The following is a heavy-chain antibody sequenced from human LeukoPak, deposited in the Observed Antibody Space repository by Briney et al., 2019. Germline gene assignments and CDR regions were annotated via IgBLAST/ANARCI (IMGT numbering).Heavy chain of an antibody. CDR1: GFTFSSYA. CDR2: VRGSDAGT. Sequence: GGSLRLSCAASGFTFSSYAMNWVRQAPGKGLEWVSAVRGSDAGTSYADSVKGRFTISRDNSKNTLYLQMTSLRAEDTAVYYCAKNRGGSYYSGSDYWGQGTLVTVSS. V-gene: IGHV3-23*01. CDR3: AKNRGGSYYSGSDY. D-gene: IGHD1-26*01. J-gene: IGHJ4*02.